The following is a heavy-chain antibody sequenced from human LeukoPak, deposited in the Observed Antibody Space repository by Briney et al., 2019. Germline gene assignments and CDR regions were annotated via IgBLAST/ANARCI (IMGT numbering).Heavy chain of an antibody. Sequence: GGSLRLSCTASGFTLRSYSMNWVRQAPGKGLEWVSHISPRSDIISYADSVKGRFTISRDNAKNSLYLQMNSLRAEDMAVYYCVRDNDWAFDYWDQGTLVPVSS. V-gene: IGHV3-48*01. CDR2: ISPRSDII. D-gene: IGHD3-9*01. J-gene: IGHJ4*02. CDR3: VRDNDWAFDY. CDR1: GFTLRSYS.